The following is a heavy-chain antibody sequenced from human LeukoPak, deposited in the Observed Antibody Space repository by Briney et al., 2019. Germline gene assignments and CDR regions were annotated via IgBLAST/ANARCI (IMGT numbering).Heavy chain of an antibody. Sequence: GGSLRLSCAASGFTFSRYWLTWVRQAPGKGLEWVANMNEVGSAKFYVDSVKGRFTISRDNAQNSVFLQMNSLKTEDTAVYYCTISLGDSSGYYVDYWGQGTLVTVSS. CDR3: TISLGDSSGYYVDY. V-gene: IGHV3-7*03. D-gene: IGHD3-22*01. CDR2: MNEVGSAK. J-gene: IGHJ4*02. CDR1: GFTFSRYW.